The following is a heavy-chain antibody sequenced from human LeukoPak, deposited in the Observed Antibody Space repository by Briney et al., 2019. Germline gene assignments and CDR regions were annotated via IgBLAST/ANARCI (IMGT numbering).Heavy chain of an antibody. V-gene: IGHV1-69*05. CDR1: GGTFSSYA. CDR2: IIPIFGTA. J-gene: IGHJ3*02. CDR3: ASGGRSSSEGAFDI. D-gene: IGHD6-6*01. Sequence: GASVKVSCKASGGTFSSYAISWVRQAPGQGLEWMGGIIPIFGTANYAQKFQGRVTITTDESTSTAYMELSSLRSEDTAVYYCASGGRSSSEGAFDIWGQGTMVTVSS.